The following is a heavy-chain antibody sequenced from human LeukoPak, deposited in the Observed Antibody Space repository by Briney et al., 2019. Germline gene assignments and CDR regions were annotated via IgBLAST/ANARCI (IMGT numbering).Heavy chain of an antibody. V-gene: IGHV4-31*03. J-gene: IGHJ6*02. D-gene: IGHD3-22*01. Sequence: PSETLSLTCTVSGGSISSGGYYWSWIRQHPGKGLEWIGYIYYSGSTYYNPSLKSRVTISVDTSKNQFSLKLSSVTAADTAVYYCARRSSGYYHNYYYYGMDAWGQGTTVTVSS. CDR3: ARRSSGYYHNYYYYGMDA. CDR2: IYYSGST. CDR1: GGSISSGGYY.